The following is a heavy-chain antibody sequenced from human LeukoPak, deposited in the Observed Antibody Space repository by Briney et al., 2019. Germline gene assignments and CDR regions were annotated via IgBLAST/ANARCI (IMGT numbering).Heavy chain of an antibody. D-gene: IGHD3-16*02. J-gene: IGHJ6*03. V-gene: IGHV3-23*01. Sequence: GGSLRLSCAASGFTFSSYAMSWVRQAPGKGLEWVSAISGSGGSTYYADSVKGRFTISRDNSKNTLYLQVNSLRAEDTALYYCARDRGGIGYYMDVWGKGTTVTVSS. CDR1: GFTFSSYA. CDR2: ISGSGGST. CDR3: ARDRGGIGYYMDV.